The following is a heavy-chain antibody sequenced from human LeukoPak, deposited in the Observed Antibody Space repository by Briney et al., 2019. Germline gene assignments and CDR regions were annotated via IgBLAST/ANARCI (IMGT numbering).Heavy chain of an antibody. V-gene: IGHV3-11*01. D-gene: IGHD2-15*01. CDR2: ISSSGSTI. CDR3: AKDAGWELPGDAFDI. CDR1: GFTFSDYY. Sequence: GGSLRLSCAASGFTFSDYYMSWIRQAPGKGLEWVSYISSSGSTIYYADSVKGRFTISRDNAKNSLYLQMNSLRAEDTALYYCAKDAGWELPGDAFDIWGQGTMVTVSS. J-gene: IGHJ3*02.